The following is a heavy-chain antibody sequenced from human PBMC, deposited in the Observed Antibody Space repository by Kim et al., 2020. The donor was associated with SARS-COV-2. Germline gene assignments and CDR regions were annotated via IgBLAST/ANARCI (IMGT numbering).Heavy chain of an antibody. CDR1: GFTFSNYW. CDR3: ARSVLGYCSGGSCSLGY. CDR2: IKQDGREK. V-gene: IGHV3-7*03. J-gene: IGHJ4*02. Sequence: GGSLRLSCAASGFTFSNYWMTWVRQAPGKGLEWVANIKQDGREKYYVDSVKGRFTISRDNAKNSLYLQMNSLRAEDTAVYYCARSVLGYCSGGSCSLGYWGQGTLVTFSS. D-gene: IGHD2-15*01.